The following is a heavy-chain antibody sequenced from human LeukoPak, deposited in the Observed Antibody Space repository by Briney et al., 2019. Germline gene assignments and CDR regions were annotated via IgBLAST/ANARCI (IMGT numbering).Heavy chain of an antibody. D-gene: IGHD6-13*01. J-gene: IGHJ4*02. CDR2: ISSSSSYI. Sequence: GGSLRLSCAASGFTFSSYSMNWVRQAPGKGLEWVSSISSSSSYIYYADSVKGRFTISRDNAKNSLYLQMNSLRAEDTAVYYCAREQPGIAAAGTIAFDYWGQGTLVTVSS. V-gene: IGHV3-21*01. CDR1: GFTFSSYS. CDR3: AREQPGIAAAGTIAFDY.